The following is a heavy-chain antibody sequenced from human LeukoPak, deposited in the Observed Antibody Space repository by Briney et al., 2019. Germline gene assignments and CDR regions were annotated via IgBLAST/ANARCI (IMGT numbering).Heavy chain of an antibody. CDR2: IYYSGST. CDR3: ARARDDYGDSWGFDY. D-gene: IGHD4-17*01. J-gene: IGHJ4*02. CDR1: GGSISSYY. V-gene: IGHV4-59*01. Sequence: SETLSLTCTVSGGSISSYYWSWIRQPPGKGREWMGYIYYSGSTIYNPSLKSRVTISVDTSKNQFSLKLSSVTAADTAVYYCARARDDYGDSWGFDYWGQGTLVTVSS.